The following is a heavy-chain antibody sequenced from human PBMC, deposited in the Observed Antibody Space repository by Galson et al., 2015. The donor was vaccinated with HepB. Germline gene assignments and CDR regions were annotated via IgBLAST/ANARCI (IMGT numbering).Heavy chain of an antibody. CDR2: IIPILGIA. CDR1: GGTFSSYT. V-gene: IGHV1-69*02. D-gene: IGHD6-19*01. J-gene: IGHJ4*02. Sequence: SVKVSCKASGGTFSSYTISWVRQAPGQGLEWMGRIIPILGIANYAQKFQGRVTITADKSTSTAYMELSSLRSEDTAVYYCAWGPGSSGWSSYFDYWGQGTLVTVSS. CDR3: AWGPGSSGWSSYFDY.